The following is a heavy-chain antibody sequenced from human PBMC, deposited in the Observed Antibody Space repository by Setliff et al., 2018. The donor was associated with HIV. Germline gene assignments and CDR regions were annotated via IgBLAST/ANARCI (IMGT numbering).Heavy chain of an antibody. CDR1: GGSISSKDHY. J-gene: IGHJ4*02. D-gene: IGHD3-22*01. CDR3: AREAMYYYDTSGHPQGFDY. CDR2: IYFRGSA. V-gene: IGHV4-39*07. Sequence: SETLSLTCTVSGGSISSKDHYWGWTWQSPGKGLEWIATIYFRGSAYYNPSLRSRVTISVDTSKNQFSLTLNSVSAADTAVYFCAREAMYYYDTSGHPQGFDYWGQGTLVTVSS.